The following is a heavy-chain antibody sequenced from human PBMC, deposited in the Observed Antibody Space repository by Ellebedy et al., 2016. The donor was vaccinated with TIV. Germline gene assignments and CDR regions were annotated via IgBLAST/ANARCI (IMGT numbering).Heavy chain of an antibody. J-gene: IGHJ5*02. D-gene: IGHD3-10*01. CDR3: ARDLRPDSNSGSYPAYFAP. Sequence: GGSLGLSXAASGFTFSSYPMSWVRQLPGKGLEWVASISFTGHYTHYADSVKGRFTISRDNSKNTLFLQMNSLRVEDTALFYCARDLRPDSNSGSYPAYFAPWGQGTLVVVSS. CDR1: GFTFSSYP. CDR2: ISFTGHYT. V-gene: IGHV3-23*01.